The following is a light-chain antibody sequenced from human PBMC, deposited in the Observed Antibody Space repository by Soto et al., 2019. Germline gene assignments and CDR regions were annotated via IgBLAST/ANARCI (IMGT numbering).Light chain of an antibody. J-gene: IGLJ2*01. V-gene: IGLV1-40*01. CDR1: SSNIGAGYH. CDR2: SNT. CDR3: QSYDSSLIVVV. Sequence: QSVLTQPPSVSGAPGQRGTISCTGSSSNIGAGYHVHWYQQLPGTAPKLLIYSNTNRPSGVPDRFSGSKSGTSASLAITGLQAEDEADYYCQSYDSSLIVVVFGGGTKVTVL.